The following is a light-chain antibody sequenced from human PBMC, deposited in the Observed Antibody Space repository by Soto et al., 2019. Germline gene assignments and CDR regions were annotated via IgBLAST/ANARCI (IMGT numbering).Light chain of an antibody. CDR1: QYISRSY. V-gene: IGKV3-20*01. Sequence: EIVLTQSPGTLSLSPGERATLSCSASQYISRSYLAWYQQKPGQGPRLLIYGASTRAYSIPDRFSGSESGTDFTLTISRLEPEDFAVYYCQQYDRSPLTFGGGTKVEI. CDR3: QQYDRSPLT. CDR2: GAS. J-gene: IGKJ4*01.